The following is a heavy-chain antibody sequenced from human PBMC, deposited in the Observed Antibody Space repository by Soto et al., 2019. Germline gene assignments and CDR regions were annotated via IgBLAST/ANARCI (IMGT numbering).Heavy chain of an antibody. Sequence: QITLKESGPTLVKPTQTLTLTCTFSGFSLSTSGVGVGWIRQPPGKALEWLALIYWDDDKRYSPSLKSRLTITKDTSKNQVVLTKTNMDPVDTATYYCALTYYYGSVSYYPFDYWGQGTLVTVSS. D-gene: IGHD3-10*01. CDR1: GFSLSTSGVG. V-gene: IGHV2-5*02. CDR3: ALTYYYGSVSYYPFDY. CDR2: IYWDDDK. J-gene: IGHJ4*02.